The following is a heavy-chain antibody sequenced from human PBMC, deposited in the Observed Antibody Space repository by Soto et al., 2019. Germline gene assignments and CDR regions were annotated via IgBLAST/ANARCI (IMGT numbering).Heavy chain of an antibody. V-gene: IGHV3-23*01. D-gene: IGHD3-10*01. Sequence: GGSLRLSCAASGFTFSSYAMSWVRQAPGKGLEWVSAISGSGGSTYYADSVKGRFTISRDNSKNTLYLQMNSLRAEDTAVYYCAKDVGITMVRGYYYGMDVWGQGTTVTVSS. CDR1: GFTFSSYA. CDR3: AKDVGITMVRGYYYGMDV. CDR2: ISGSGGST. J-gene: IGHJ6*02.